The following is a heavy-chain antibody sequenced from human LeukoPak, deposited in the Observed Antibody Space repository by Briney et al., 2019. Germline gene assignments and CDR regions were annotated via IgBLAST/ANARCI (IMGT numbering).Heavy chain of an antibody. CDR2: INPNSGGT. CDR3: ARDSELLWFGELLNAFDI. D-gene: IGHD3-10*01. Sequence: GASVKVSCKASGYTFTGYYMHWVRQAPGQGLEWMGWINPNSGGTNYAQKFQGRVTMTRDTSISTAYMELSRPRSDDTAVYYCARDSELLWFGELLNAFDIWGQGTMVTVSS. CDR1: GYTFTGYY. V-gene: IGHV1-2*02. J-gene: IGHJ3*02.